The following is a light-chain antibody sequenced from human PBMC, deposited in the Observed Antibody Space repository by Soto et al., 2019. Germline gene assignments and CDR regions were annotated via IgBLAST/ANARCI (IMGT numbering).Light chain of an antibody. CDR2: GTT. CDR3: QQYFSVPWT. CDR1: QSVSSSY. V-gene: IGKV3-20*01. Sequence: EIGLTQSPGTLSLSPGERATLSCRASQSVSSSYLAWYQQKPGQAPRLLIYGTTCRATGIPDRFSGSGSGTDFTLTISRLEPEDCAVYYCQQYFSVPWTFGQGTKEGFK. J-gene: IGKJ1*01.